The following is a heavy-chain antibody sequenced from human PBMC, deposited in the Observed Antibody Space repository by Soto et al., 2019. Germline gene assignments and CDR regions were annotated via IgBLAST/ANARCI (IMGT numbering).Heavy chain of an antibody. V-gene: IGHV4-59*01. CDR3: ARRYGKNAFDI. Sequence: SETLSLTCTVSGGSISSYYWRWIRQPPGKGLEWIGYIYYSGSTNYNPSLKSRVTISVDTSKNQFSLKLSSVTAADTAVYYCARRYGKNAFDIWGQGTMVT. CDR1: GGSISSYY. J-gene: IGHJ3*02. D-gene: IGHD5-18*01. CDR2: IYYSGST.